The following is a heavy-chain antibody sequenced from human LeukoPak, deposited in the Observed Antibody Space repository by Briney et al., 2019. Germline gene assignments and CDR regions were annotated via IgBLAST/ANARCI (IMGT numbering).Heavy chain of an antibody. V-gene: IGHV3-7*04. CDR1: GFTFHRNW. J-gene: IGHJ4*02. Sequence: GGSLSLSCAASGFTFHRNWMSWLRQAPGKGLEWVANIKEDGSVKNYEDSVKGRFTISRDNAANSVSLLLNSLRAEDTAVYYCARDVGKGYFDYWGQGTLVSVSS. CDR3: ARDVGKGYFDY. CDR2: IKEDGSVK.